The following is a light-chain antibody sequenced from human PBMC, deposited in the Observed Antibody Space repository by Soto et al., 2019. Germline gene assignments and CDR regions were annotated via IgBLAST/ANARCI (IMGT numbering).Light chain of an antibody. V-gene: IGLV2-14*01. Sequence: QSALTQPASVSGSPGQSITISCTGSSSDVGVYNYVSWYQQHPGKAPKLIIYDVSNRPSGVSNRFSGSKSGNTASLTISGLQAEDEADSYCSSYTSSSTVVFGGGTKLTVL. CDR1: SSDVGVYNY. CDR2: DVS. J-gene: IGLJ2*01. CDR3: SSYTSSSTVV.